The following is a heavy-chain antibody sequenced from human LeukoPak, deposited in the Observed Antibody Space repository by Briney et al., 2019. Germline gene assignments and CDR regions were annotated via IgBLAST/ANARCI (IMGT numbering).Heavy chain of an antibody. CDR3: ARDGAGTSGWFDP. CDR2: IYTSGNT. D-gene: IGHD6-13*01. Sequence: PSETLSLTCTVSGGSICGYYWSWIRQPAGKGLEWIGRIYTSGNTNYNPSLRSRVTMSLDTSKSQFSLKLSSVTAADTAVYYCARDGAGTSGWFDPWGPGNLVTV. V-gene: IGHV4-4*07. CDR1: GGSICGYY. J-gene: IGHJ5*02.